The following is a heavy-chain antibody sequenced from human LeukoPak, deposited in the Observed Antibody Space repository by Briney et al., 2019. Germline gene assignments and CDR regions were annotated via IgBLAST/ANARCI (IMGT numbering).Heavy chain of an antibody. Sequence: SETLSLTCAVYGGSFSGYYWSWIRQPPGKGLEWIGEINHSGRTNYNPSLKSRVTISVDTSKNQFSLKLSSVAAADTAVYYCARQNYGAAPLRYWGQGTLVTVSS. V-gene: IGHV4-34*01. CDR2: INHSGRT. J-gene: IGHJ4*02. D-gene: IGHD4/OR15-4a*01. CDR3: ARQNYGAAPLRY. CDR1: GGSFSGYY.